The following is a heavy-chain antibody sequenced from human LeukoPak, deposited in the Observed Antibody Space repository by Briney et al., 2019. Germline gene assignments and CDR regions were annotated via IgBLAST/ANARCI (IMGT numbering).Heavy chain of an antibody. J-gene: IGHJ4*02. Sequence: ASVKVSCKASGGTFSSHAISWVRQAPGQGLEWMGRIIPILGIANYAQKFQGRVTITADKSTSTAYMELSSLRSEDTAVYYCARGLAVAGTFSFDYWGQGTLVTVSS. CDR2: IIPILGIA. D-gene: IGHD6-19*01. V-gene: IGHV1-69*04. CDR1: GGTFSSHA. CDR3: ARGLAVAGTFSFDY.